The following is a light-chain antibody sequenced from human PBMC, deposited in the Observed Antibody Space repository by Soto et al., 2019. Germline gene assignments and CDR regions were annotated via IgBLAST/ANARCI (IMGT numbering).Light chain of an antibody. J-gene: IGKJ1*01. V-gene: IGKV1-5*03. CDR1: QSISSW. Sequence: DIQMTQSPSTLSASVGDRVTITCRASQSISSWLAWYQHKPGKAPKLLIYKASSLESGVPSRLSGSGSGTEFTLTISSLQPDDFATYYCQQYNSYSWTFGQGTKVEIK. CDR3: QQYNSYSWT. CDR2: KAS.